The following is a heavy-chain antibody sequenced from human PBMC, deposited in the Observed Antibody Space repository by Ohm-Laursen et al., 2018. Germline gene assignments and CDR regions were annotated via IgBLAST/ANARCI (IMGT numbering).Heavy chain of an antibody. CDR1: GFTFSSYW. J-gene: IGHJ4*02. D-gene: IGHD5-18*01. Sequence: SLRLSCAAPGFTFSSYWMHWVRQAPGKGLVWVSRINGEGSSTSYADSVKGRFTISRDNAKNTLYLQMNSLRAEDTGVYYCARDSGYSSDYWGQGTLVTVSS. V-gene: IGHV3-74*01. CDR3: ARDSGYSSDY. CDR2: INGEGSST.